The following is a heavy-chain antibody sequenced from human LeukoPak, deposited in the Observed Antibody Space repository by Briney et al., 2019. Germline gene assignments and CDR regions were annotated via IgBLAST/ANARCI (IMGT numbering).Heavy chain of an antibody. CDR2: IYYSGST. CDR3: ASTNYYGSGSPLDY. V-gene: IGHV4-59*08. CDR1: GGSISSYY. Sequence: SETLSLTCTVSGGSISSYYWSWIRQPPGKGLEWIGYIYYSGSTNYNPSLKSRVTISVDTSKNQFSLKLSSVTAADTAVYYCASTNYYGSGSPLDYWGQGTLVTVSS. D-gene: IGHD3-10*01. J-gene: IGHJ4*02.